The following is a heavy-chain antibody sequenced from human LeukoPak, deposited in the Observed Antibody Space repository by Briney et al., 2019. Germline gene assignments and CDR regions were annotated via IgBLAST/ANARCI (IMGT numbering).Heavy chain of an antibody. CDR2: ISSSSSYI. V-gene: IGHV3-21*04. D-gene: IGHD5-12*01. CDR3: ARESGYSGYDLDY. CDR1: GFTFSSYS. Sequence: GGSLRLSCAASGFTFSSYSMNWVRQAPGKGLEWVSSISSSSSYIYYADSVKGRFTISRDNAKNSLYLQMNSLRAEDTAVYYCARESGYSGYDLDYWGQGTLVTVSS. J-gene: IGHJ4*02.